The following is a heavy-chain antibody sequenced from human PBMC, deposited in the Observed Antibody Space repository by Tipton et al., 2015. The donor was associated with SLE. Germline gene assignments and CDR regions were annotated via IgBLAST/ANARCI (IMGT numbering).Heavy chain of an antibody. V-gene: IGHV3-21*01. J-gene: IGHJ4*02. D-gene: IGHD6-6*01. Sequence: SLRLSCAVSGGSISSHYWSWVRQAPGKGLEWVSSINSGSNNKDYADSVKGRFTISRDNAKNSVYLQMTSLRAEDTAVYYCARDAIAARRIFDYWGQGTLVTVSS. CDR3: ARDAIAARRIFDY. CDR1: GGSISSHY. CDR2: INSGSNNK.